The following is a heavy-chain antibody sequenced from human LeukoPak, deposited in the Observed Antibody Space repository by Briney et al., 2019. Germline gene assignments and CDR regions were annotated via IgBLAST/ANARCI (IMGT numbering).Heavy chain of an antibody. V-gene: IGHV3-23*01. Sequence: GGSLRLSCAASGFTFSSYTMDWVRQAPGKGLEWVSAIVGSGDSTYYADSVKGRFTTSRDNSKNTMYLQMNSLRAEDTAVYYCATGQGHGMDVWGQGTTVTVSS. CDR1: GFTFSSYT. CDR2: IVGSGDST. CDR3: ATGQGHGMDV. J-gene: IGHJ6*02.